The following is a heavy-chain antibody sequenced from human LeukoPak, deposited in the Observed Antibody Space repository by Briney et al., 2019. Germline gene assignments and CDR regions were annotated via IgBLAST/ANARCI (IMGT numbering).Heavy chain of an antibody. D-gene: IGHD3-22*01. Sequence: SETLSLTCTVSGGSISSYYWSWIRQPPGKGLEWIGYIYYSGSTYYNPSLKSRVTISVDTSKNQFSLKLSSVTAADTAVYYCARTPRLFENFVYWGQGTLVTVSS. J-gene: IGHJ4*02. CDR1: GGSISSYY. CDR2: IYYSGST. V-gene: IGHV4-30-4*01. CDR3: ARTPRLFENFVY.